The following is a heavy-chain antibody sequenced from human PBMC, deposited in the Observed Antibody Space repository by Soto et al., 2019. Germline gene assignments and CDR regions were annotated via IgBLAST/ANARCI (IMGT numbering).Heavy chain of an antibody. CDR1: GGSIGSYY. CDR2: IYYSGGT. V-gene: IGHV4-59*01. CDR3: ASADVYGTYYYYMDV. J-gene: IGHJ6*03. D-gene: IGHD4-17*01. Sequence: SETLSLTCSVSGGSIGSYYWSWVRHPPGKGLEWIGYIYYSGGTNYNPSLKSRVTISVDTSKNQFSLKLSSVTAADTAVYYCASADVYGTYYYYMDVWGKGTTATVSS.